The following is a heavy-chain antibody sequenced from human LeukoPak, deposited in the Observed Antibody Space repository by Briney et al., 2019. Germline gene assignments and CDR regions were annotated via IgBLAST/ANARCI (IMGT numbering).Heavy chain of an antibody. J-gene: IGHJ2*01. CDR1: GFTFSDYY. CDR2: VSSSGNSI. CDR3: ARGYGGSSRLGGGVWYFDL. Sequence: GGSLRLSCAAPGFTFSDYYMSWIRQAPGKGLEWVSYVSSSGNSIYYADSVKGRFTISRDNAKNSLYLQMNSLRAEDTAVYYCARGYGGSSRLGGGVWYFDLWGRGTLVTVSS. V-gene: IGHV3-11*01. D-gene: IGHD6-6*01.